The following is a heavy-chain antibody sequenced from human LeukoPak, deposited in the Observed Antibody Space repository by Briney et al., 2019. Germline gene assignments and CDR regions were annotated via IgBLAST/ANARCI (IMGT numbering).Heavy chain of an antibody. J-gene: IGHJ3*02. V-gene: IGHV3-11*04. Sequence: GGSLRLSCAASGFTVSSNYMSWVRQAPGKGLECISYISSSGSTIYYADSVKGRFTISRDNAKNSLYLQMNSLRAEDTAVYYCARESRGGIVLMVYATDAFDIWGQGTMVTVSS. D-gene: IGHD2-8*01. CDR2: ISSSGSTI. CDR3: ARESRGGIVLMVYATDAFDI. CDR1: GFTVSSNY.